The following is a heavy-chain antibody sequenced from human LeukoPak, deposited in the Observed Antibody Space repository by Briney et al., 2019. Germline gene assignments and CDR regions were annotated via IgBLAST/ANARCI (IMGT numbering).Heavy chain of an antibody. D-gene: IGHD6-13*01. CDR3: AKARSSSWSYLES. CDR2: ISWEGSTT. CDR1: ELAFDDHT. V-gene: IGHV3-43*01. Sequence: GGSLRLSCATSELAFDDHTMHWVSQLPGNGLEWLCLISWEGSTTYYADSVKDRFTISRDTSKNSLYLQMNSLRTGDTALYYCAKARSSSWSYLESWGQGTLVTVSS. J-gene: IGHJ4*02.